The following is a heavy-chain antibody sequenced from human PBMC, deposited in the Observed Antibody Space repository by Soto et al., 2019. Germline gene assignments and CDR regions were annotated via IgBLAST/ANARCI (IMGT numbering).Heavy chain of an antibody. J-gene: IGHJ4*02. CDR3: ARSHDILTGFSSPHFDY. D-gene: IGHD3-9*01. Sequence: QVQLQESGPGLVKPSETLSLTCTVSGDSVSSYYWRWIRQPPGKGLEWIGAIYYSGSTNYNPSLKSRVTISVDTSKNQFSLKLSSVTAADTAVYYCARSHDILTGFSSPHFDYWGQGTLVTVSS. CDR1: GDSVSSYY. V-gene: IGHV4-59*02. CDR2: IYYSGST.